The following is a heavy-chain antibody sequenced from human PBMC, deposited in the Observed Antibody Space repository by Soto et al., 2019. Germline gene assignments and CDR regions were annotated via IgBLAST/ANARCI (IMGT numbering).Heavy chain of an antibody. Sequence: SETLSLTCAVYGGSFSGYYWSWIRQPPGRGLEWIGEINHSGSTNYNPSLKSRVTISVDTSKNQVSLKLSSLTAADTAVYYCARLITMIVVVIRDNWFDPWGQGTLVT. J-gene: IGHJ5*02. CDR1: GGSFSGYY. CDR3: ARLITMIVVVIRDNWFDP. D-gene: IGHD3-22*01. CDR2: INHSGST. V-gene: IGHV4-34*01.